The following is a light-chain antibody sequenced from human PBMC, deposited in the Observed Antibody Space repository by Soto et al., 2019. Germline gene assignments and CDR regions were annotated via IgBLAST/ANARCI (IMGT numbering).Light chain of an antibody. CDR1: QSISSY. Sequence: DIQMTQSPSSLSASVGDRVTITCRASQSISSYLNWYQQKPGKAPKLLIYAESSLQSGVPSRFSGSGSGTDFTLTISSLQPEDFATYYCQQSYSGFTFGPGTNVDIK. V-gene: IGKV1-39*01. CDR3: QQSYSGFT. J-gene: IGKJ3*01. CDR2: AES.